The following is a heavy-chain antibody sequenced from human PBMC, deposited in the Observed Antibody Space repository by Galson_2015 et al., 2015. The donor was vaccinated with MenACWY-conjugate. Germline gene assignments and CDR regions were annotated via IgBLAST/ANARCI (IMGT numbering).Heavy chain of an antibody. CDR3: ARGGVTILGVVLYGMDV. D-gene: IGHD3-3*01. CDR2: ISSNNRDT. CDR1: GFTSSAYY. J-gene: IGHJ6*02. V-gene: IGHV3-11*06. Sequence: SLRLSCAASGFTSSAYYMSWIRHTPGKGLEWVSYISSNNRDTNYAESVRGRFTISRDNAKNLLYLQMNSLRAEDTAVYYCARGGVTILGVVLYGMDVWGQGTTVTASS.